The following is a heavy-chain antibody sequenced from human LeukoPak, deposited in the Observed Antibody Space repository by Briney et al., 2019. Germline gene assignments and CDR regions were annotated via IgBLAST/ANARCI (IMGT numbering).Heavy chain of an antibody. V-gene: IGHV3-9*01. Sequence: PGRSLRLSCAASGFTFDDYAMHWVRQAPGKGLEWVSGISWNSGSIGYADSVKGRFTISRDNAKNTLNLQMNSLRAEDTAVYYCARVSEGDYYDSSGYSYWGQGTLVTVSS. CDR2: ISWNSGSI. CDR3: ARVSEGDYYDSSGYSY. J-gene: IGHJ4*02. D-gene: IGHD3-22*01. CDR1: GFTFDDYA.